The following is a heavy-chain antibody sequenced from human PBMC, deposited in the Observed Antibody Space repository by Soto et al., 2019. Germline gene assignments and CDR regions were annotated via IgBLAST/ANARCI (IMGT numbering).Heavy chain of an antibody. D-gene: IGHD3-22*01. J-gene: IGHJ4*02. CDR1: GFAFRSYA. V-gene: IGHV3-23*01. CDR2: ISGSGGST. CDR3: AKGIVYYYDSSGYFAY. Sequence: GGSLRLSCAASGFAFRSYAMIVVRQAPFKWLEWVSAISGSGGSTYYADSVKGRFTISRDNSKNTLYLQMNSLRAEDTAVYYCAKGIVYYYDSSGYFAYWGQGTLVTVSS.